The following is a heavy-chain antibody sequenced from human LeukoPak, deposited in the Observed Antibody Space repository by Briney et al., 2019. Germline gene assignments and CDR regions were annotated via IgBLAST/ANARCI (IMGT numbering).Heavy chain of an antibody. J-gene: IGHJ5*02. CDR1: GFTVSSDY. CDR3: ARNWFDP. Sequence: GGSLRLSCAASGFTVSSDYMSWVRQAPGKGLEWVSVIYSGGSTYYADSVKGRFTISRDKSKNTVYLQMNSLRFEDTAMYYCARNWFDPWGRGTLVTVSS. CDR2: IYSGGST. V-gene: IGHV3-53*05.